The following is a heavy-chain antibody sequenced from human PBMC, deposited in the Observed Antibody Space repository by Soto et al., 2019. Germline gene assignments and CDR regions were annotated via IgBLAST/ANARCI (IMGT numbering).Heavy chain of an antibody. CDR2: IKSRRDGGTA. CDR1: GFTFSNSW. D-gene: IGHD3-3*01. CDR3: GDFGNAGPIDV. J-gene: IGHJ3*01. V-gene: IGHV3-15*07. Sequence: QVVESGGGLVKPGGSLRLSCVASGFTFSNSWMNWVRQVPGKGLEWVGRIKSRRDGGTADYTAAARGRFTISRDDSKITLHLQMNNLEIEDTAVYFCGDFGNAGPIDVWGQGTMVTVSS.